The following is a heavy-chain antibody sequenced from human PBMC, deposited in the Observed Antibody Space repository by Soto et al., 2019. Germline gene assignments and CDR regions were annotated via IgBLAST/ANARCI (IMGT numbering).Heavy chain of an antibody. CDR3: AGNDSSGYLDS. CDR1: GFTFSDYY. V-gene: IGHV3-11*06. Sequence: PGGSLRLSCAASGFTFSDYYMSWIRQAPGKGLEWLSYISSSATYAIYADSVKGRFTLSRDNAKNSLYLQMNSLRAEDTAVYYCAGNDSSGYLDSWGQGTLVTVSS. J-gene: IGHJ4*02. CDR2: ISSSATYA. D-gene: IGHD3-22*01.